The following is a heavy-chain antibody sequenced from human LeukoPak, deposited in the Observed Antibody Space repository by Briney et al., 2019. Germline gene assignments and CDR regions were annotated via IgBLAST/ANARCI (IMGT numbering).Heavy chain of an antibody. J-gene: IGHJ5*02. Sequence: GGSLRLSCAASGFTFSSYWMSWVRQAPEKGLEWVANIKQDGSEKYYVDSVKGRFTISRDNAKNSLYLQMNSLRAEDTAVYYCARDSYSYGYDNWFDPWGQGTLVTVSS. D-gene: IGHD5-18*01. V-gene: IGHV3-7*01. CDR2: IKQDGSEK. CDR3: ARDSYSYGYDNWFDP. CDR1: GFTFSSYW.